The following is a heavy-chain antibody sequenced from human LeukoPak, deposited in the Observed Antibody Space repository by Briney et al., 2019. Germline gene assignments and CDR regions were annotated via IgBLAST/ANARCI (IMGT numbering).Heavy chain of an antibody. D-gene: IGHD3-10*01. J-gene: IGHJ4*02. CDR2: IKNKGDGGTT. V-gene: IGHV3-15*01. CDR3: TTSGTPFEY. CDR1: GFTFNKAW. Sequence: GGSLRLSCAASGFTFNKAWMSWVRLAPGKGLEWVGRIKNKGDGGTTDYAAPVKGRFTVSRNDSKSTLYLQMNSLKTEDTAVYYCTTSGTPFEYWGQGTLVTVSS.